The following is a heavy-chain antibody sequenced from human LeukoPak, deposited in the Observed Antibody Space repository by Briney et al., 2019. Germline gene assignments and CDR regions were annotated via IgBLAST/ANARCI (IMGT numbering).Heavy chain of an antibody. CDR3: ARAYYDFWSGFQYHFDN. J-gene: IGHJ4*02. CDR2: IYTSGST. CDR1: GGSISSYY. D-gene: IGHD3-3*01. V-gene: IGHV4-4*07. Sequence: KPSETVSLTCTVSGGSISSYYWSWIRQPAGKGLEWIGRIYTSGSTNYNPSLKSRVTMSVDTSKNQFSLKLSSVTAAATAVYYCARAYYDFWSGFQYHFDNWGQGTLVTVSS.